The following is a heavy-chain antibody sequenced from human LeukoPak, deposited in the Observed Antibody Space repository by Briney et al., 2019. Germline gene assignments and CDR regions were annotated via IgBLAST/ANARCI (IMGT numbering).Heavy chain of an antibody. CDR1: GGSISSYY. Sequence: KPSETLSLTCTVSGGSISSYYWSWVRQPPGKGLEWIGYIYYSGSTNYNPSLKSRVTISVDTSKNQSSLKLSSVTAADTAVYYCARDRVAAAGKGFDYWGQGTLVTVSS. J-gene: IGHJ4*02. CDR2: IYYSGST. V-gene: IGHV4-59*01. CDR3: ARDRVAAAGKGFDY. D-gene: IGHD6-13*01.